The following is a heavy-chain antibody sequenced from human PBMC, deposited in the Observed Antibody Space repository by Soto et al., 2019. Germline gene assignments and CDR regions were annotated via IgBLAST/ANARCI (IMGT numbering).Heavy chain of an antibody. D-gene: IGHD6-13*01. CDR1: GGSFSGYY. CDR2: INHSGST. Sequence: PSETLSLTCAVYGGSFSGYYWSWIRQPPGKGLEWIGEINHSGSTNYNPSLKSRVTISVDTSKNQFSLKLSSVTAADTAVYYCARVGGSSWYGYYYYGMDVWGQGTTVT. J-gene: IGHJ6*02. CDR3: ARVGGSSWYGYYYYGMDV. V-gene: IGHV4-34*01.